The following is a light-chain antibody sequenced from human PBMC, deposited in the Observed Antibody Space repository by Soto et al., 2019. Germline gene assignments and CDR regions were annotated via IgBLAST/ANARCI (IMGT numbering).Light chain of an antibody. J-gene: IGKJ5*01. CDR3: KQRSNWPSIT. CDR2: DAS. CDR1: QSVSSK. V-gene: IGKV3-11*01. Sequence: EIAFTQSPPTLYVSQGERVTLSCRASQSVSSKLAWYQQKPGQAPRLLIYDASNRATGIPARFSGSGSGTDFTLTISSLEHEDFAVYYCKQRSNWPSITFGQGTRLEIK.